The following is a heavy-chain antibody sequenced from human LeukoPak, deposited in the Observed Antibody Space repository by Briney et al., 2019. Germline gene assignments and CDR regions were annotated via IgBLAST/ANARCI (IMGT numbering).Heavy chain of an antibody. CDR2: ISYDGSNK. J-gene: IGHJ4*02. CDR3: ARVGAPFDY. V-gene: IGHV3-30*04. Sequence: GGSLRHSCAASGFTFSSYAMHWVRQAPGKGLEWVAVISYDGSNKYYADSVKGRFTISRDNSKNTLYLQMNSLRAEDTAVYYCARVGAPFDYWGQGTLVTVSS. D-gene: IGHD1-26*01. CDR1: GFTFSSYA.